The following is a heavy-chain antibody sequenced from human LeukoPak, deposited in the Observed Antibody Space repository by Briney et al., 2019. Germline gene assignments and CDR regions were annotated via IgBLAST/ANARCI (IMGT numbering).Heavy chain of an antibody. D-gene: IGHD3-10*01. CDR2: MNPNGGNT. CDR1: GYTFTSYD. CDR3: ARGRITMVRGAGYYYYSMDV. V-gene: IGHV1-8*03. Sequence: ASVKVSCKASGYTFTSYDINWVRQATGQGLEGMGWMNPNGGNTGYAQKFQGRVTITRNTSISTAYMELKSLRDEDTAVYYCARGRITMVRGAGYYYYSMDVWGKATTVTVSS. J-gene: IGHJ6*03.